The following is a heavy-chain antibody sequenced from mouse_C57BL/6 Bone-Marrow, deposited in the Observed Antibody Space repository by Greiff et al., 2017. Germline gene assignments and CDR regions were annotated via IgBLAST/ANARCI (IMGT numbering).Heavy chain of an antibody. V-gene: IGHV1-81*01. Sequence: QVQLQQSGAELARPGASVKLSCKASGYTFTSYGISWVKQRTGQGLEWIGEIYPRSGNTYYNEKFKGKATLTADKSSSTAYMELRSLTSEASAVYFCARSWVYAMDYWGQGTSVTVSS. D-gene: IGHD4-1*01. CDR1: GYTFTSYG. J-gene: IGHJ4*01. CDR2: IYPRSGNT. CDR3: ARSWVYAMDY.